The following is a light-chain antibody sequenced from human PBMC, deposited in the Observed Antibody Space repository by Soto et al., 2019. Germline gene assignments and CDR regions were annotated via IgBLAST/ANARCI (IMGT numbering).Light chain of an antibody. V-gene: IGKV2-30*01. J-gene: IGKJ1*01. CDR3: TQGTYWPPRT. Sequence: DVVMTQSPLSLPVTLGQPASISCRSRQSLLYSDGNTYLSWSQQRPGQSPRRLIYKVSIRDSGVPDRFSGSGSGTAFTLKITRVEAEDVGVYYGTQGTYWPPRTFGHGTKVDIK. CDR2: KVS. CDR1: QSLLYSDGNTY.